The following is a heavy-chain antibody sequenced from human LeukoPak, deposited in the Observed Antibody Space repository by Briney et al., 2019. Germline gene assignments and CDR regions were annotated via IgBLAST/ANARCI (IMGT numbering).Heavy chain of an antibody. V-gene: IGHV3-30*04. CDR2: ISYDGSNK. D-gene: IGHD5/OR15-5a*01. J-gene: IGHJ4*02. Sequence: GRSLRLSCAASGFTFSSYAMHWVRQAPGKGLEWVAVISYDGSNKYYADSVKGRFTISRDNSKNTLYLQMNSLRAEDTAVYYCANSVYDYWGQGTLVTVSS. CDR1: GFTFSSYA. CDR3: ANSVYDY.